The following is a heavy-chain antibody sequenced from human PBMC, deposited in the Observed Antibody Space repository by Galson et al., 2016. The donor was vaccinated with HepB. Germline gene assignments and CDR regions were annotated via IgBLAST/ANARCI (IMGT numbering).Heavy chain of an antibody. D-gene: IGHD1-26*01. J-gene: IGHJ1*01. CDR3: ARDALGTWDLTT. Sequence: SLRLSCAASGFTFSNYGFHWARHTPAKGLEWVAFIYSDGSKIYYGNSVKGRFTISRDNSKHTVYLEMTSLRVEDTARYYCARDALGTWDLTTWGQGTLVSVSS. CDR1: GFTFSNYG. CDR2: IYSDGSKI. V-gene: IGHV3-33*01.